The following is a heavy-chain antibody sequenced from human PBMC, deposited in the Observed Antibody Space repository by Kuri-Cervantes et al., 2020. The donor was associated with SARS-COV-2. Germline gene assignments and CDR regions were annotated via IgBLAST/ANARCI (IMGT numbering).Heavy chain of an antibody. CDR1: GYTFTSYD. J-gene: IGHJ4*02. Sequence: ASVKVSCKASGYTFTSYDINWVRQATGQGLEWMGWMNPNSGNTGYAQKFQGRVTITRNTSISTAYMELSSLRSEDTAVYYCARYGPPRYYFDYWGQGTLVTVSS. D-gene: IGHD4-17*01. CDR3: ARYGPPRYYFDY. CDR2: MNPNSGNT. V-gene: IGHV1-8*03.